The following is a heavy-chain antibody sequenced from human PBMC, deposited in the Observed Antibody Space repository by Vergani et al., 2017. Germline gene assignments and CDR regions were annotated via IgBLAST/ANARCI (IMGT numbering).Heavy chain of an antibody. CDR3: ARAQIAAAASWGGSMDV. J-gene: IGHJ6*03. Sequence: QVQLQESGPGLVKPSETLSLTCTVSGGSISSYYWSWIRQHPGKGLEWIGYIYYSGSTYYNPSLKSRVTISVDTSKNQFSLKLSSVTVADTAVYYCARAQIAAAASWGGSMDVWGKGTTVTVSS. D-gene: IGHD6-13*01. CDR2: IYYSGST. V-gene: IGHV4-59*06. CDR1: GGSISSYY.